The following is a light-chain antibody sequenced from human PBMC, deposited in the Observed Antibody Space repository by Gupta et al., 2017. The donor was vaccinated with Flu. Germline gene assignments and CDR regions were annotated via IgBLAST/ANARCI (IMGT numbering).Light chain of an antibody. CDR2: AAS. J-gene: IGKJ2*01. Sequence: AIQMTQSPSSLSASVGDRVTITCRASQGIRNDLGWYQQKPGKAPKLLIYAASSLQSGVPSRFSGSGSGTDFTLTISSRQPEDFATYYCRQEDNSPPTFGQGTKLDIK. CDR3: RQEDNSPPT. CDR1: QGIRND. V-gene: IGKV1-6*01.